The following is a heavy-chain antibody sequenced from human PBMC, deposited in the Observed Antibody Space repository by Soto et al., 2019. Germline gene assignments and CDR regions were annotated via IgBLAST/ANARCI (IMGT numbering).Heavy chain of an antibody. D-gene: IGHD3-16*02. J-gene: IGHJ6*02. CDR3: AKVLDRNYDYVWGSYRYTGLLYGMDV. Sequence: GGSLRLSCAASGFTFSSYAMSWVRQAPGKGLEWVSAISGSGGSTYYADSVKGRFTISRDNSKNTLYLQMNSLRAEDTAVYYCAKVLDRNYDYVWGSYRYTGLLYGMDVWGQGTTVTVSS. CDR2: ISGSGGST. V-gene: IGHV3-23*01. CDR1: GFTFSSYA.